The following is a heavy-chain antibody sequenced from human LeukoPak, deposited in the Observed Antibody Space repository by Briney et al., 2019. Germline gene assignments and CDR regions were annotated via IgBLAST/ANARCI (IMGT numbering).Heavy chain of an antibody. D-gene: IGHD3-22*01. CDR2: IASSGLNT. Sequence: GGSLRLSCAASGFMFRDAAMTWVRQAPGKGLEWVSLIASSGLNTYYADSVRGRFTISRDNSKNTLSLQMNSLRVEDTAVYYCASPPYYDIETWGQGTLVIVSS. J-gene: IGHJ5*02. V-gene: IGHV3-23*01. CDR3: ASPPYYDIET. CDR1: GFMFRDAA.